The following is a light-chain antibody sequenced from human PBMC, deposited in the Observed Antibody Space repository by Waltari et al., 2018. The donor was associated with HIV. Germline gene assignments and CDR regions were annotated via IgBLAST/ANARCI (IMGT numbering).Light chain of an antibody. CDR2: KAS. CDR3: QQYNSYTWT. Sequence: DIQMTQSPSTLSASVGDRVTITCRASRSINSWLAWYQQKPGKAPKLLIYKASSLESGVPSRFSGSGSGTEFTLTISSLQPDDFATYYCQQYNSYTWTFGQGTKVEI. CDR1: RSINSW. J-gene: IGKJ1*01. V-gene: IGKV1-5*03.